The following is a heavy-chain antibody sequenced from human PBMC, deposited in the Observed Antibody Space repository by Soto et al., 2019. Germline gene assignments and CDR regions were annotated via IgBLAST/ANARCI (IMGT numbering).Heavy chain of an antibody. Sequence: EVQLVQSGAEVKKPGESLRISCKTSGYSFTNYWISWVRQMPGKRLEWMGEIDPRDSHTNYSPSFQGHVTMATDKSKSTAYLQWRSLKASDTAMYYCARHYSSSSLMDVWGQGTTFTVAS. J-gene: IGHJ6*02. CDR2: IDPRDSHT. CDR3: ARHYSSSSLMDV. CDR1: GYSFTNYW. V-gene: IGHV5-10-1*03. D-gene: IGHD6-6*01.